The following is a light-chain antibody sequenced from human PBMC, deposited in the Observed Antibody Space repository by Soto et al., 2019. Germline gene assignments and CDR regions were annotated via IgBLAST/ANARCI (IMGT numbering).Light chain of an antibody. V-gene: IGKV3-20*01. J-gene: IGKJ1*01. CDR2: GAS. Sequence: EILLTHSPVTLSLSPGERATLSCRASQSVISSYLAWYQQKPGQAPRLLIYGASNRATGIPDRFSGSGSGTDFTLTISRLEPEDFAVYSCQQYGSSGTFGQGTKVDIK. CDR1: QSVISSY. CDR3: QQYGSSGT.